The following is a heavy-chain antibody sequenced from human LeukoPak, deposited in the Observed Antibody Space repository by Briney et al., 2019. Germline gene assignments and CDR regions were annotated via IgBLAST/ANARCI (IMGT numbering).Heavy chain of an antibody. J-gene: IGHJ5*02. V-gene: IGHV4-30-4*08. CDR2: IYYSGST. CDR3: ARARRITMVRGAPGWFDP. D-gene: IGHD3-10*01. Sequence: SETLSLTCTVSGGSISSGGYYWSWIRQPPGKGLEWIGCIYYSGSTYYNPSLKSRVTISVDTSKNQFSLKLSSVTAADTAVYYCARARRITMVRGAPGWFDPWGQGTLVTVSS. CDR1: GGSISSGGYY.